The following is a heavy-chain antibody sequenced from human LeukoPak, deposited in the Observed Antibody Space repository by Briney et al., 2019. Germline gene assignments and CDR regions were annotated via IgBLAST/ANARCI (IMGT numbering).Heavy chain of an antibody. D-gene: IGHD6-6*01. V-gene: IGHV3-20*04. CDR3: ARDLPEQLADYYYMDV. CDR1: GFTFRHAW. Sequence: GGSLRLSCVASGFTFRHAWMSWVRQAPGKGLEWVSGINWNGGSTGYADSVKGRFTISRDNAKNSLYLQMNSLRAEDTALYYCARDLPEQLADYYYMDVWGKGTTVTVSS. J-gene: IGHJ6*03. CDR2: INWNGGST.